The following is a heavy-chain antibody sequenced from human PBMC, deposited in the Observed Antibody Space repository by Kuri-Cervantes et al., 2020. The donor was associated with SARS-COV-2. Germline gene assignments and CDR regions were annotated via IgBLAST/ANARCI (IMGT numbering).Heavy chain of an antibody. J-gene: IGHJ4*02. CDR1: GFTSSSYA. Sequence: GGSLRLSCAASGFTSSSYAMSWVRQAPGKGLEWVSAISGSGGSTYYADSVKGRFTISRDNSKNTLYLQMNSLRAEDTAVYYCAYGTYYDILTGYLDFDYWGQGTLVTVSS. D-gene: IGHD3-9*01. CDR3: AYGTYYDILTGYLDFDY. CDR2: ISGSGGST. V-gene: IGHV3-23*01.